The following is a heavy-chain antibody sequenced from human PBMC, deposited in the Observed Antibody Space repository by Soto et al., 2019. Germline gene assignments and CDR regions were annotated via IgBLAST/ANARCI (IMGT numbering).Heavy chain of an antibody. CDR1: GGPINGYY. V-gene: IGHV4-59*01. CDR2: IYYSGGTT. Sequence: QVQLQESGPGLVKPSETLSLTCSVSGGPINGYYWSWTRQTPGKGLEWIGYIYYSGGTTNYNPSLRSRVTNSLDKSNNFFSLKPSSVTAADTAVYYCARHERGWSYFDYWGQGALVTVSS. CDR3: ARHERGWSYFDY. D-gene: IGHD2-15*01. J-gene: IGHJ4*02.